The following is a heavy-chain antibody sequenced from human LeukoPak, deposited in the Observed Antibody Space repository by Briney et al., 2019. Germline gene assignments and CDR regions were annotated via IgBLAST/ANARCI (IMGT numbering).Heavy chain of an antibody. J-gene: IGHJ4*02. CDR2: ISWNGVTT. CDR1: GFSFRGYT. D-gene: IGHD5-18*01. V-gene: IGHV3-43*01. Sequence: PGGSLRLSCAASGFSFRGYTMHWVRQAPGKGLEWVSLISWNGVTTYYGDSVKGRFTISRDNAKNSLYLQMNSLRAKDTAVYYCARDPGYSYGYALFDYWGQGTLVTVSS. CDR3: ARDPGYSYGYALFDY.